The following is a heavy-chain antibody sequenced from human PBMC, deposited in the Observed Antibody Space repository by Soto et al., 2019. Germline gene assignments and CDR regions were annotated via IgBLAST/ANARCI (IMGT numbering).Heavy chain of an antibody. J-gene: IGHJ6*02. D-gene: IGHD5-12*01. Sequence: QVQLVQSGAEVKRPGASVKVSCKASGYTFLNYDVAWVRRAPGQGLGWMGWISISKGKTSYQQSLQGSVTMTTNTATTTSNMEVRSLIRDDTAVYYCARKGYIGNFGLDVWGQGTTVTVSS. CDR3: ARKGYIGNFGLDV. V-gene: IGHV1-18*01. CDR1: GYTFLNYD. CDR2: ISISKGKT.